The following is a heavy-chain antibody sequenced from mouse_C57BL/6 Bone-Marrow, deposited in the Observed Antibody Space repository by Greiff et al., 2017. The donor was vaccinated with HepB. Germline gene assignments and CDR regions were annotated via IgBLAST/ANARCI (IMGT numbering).Heavy chain of an antibody. D-gene: IGHD1-1*01. Sequence: VQLQQPGAELVKPGASVKVSCKASGYTFTSYWMHWVKQRPGQGLEWIGRIHPSDSDTNYNQKFKGKATLTVDKSSSTAYMQLSSLTSEDSAVYYCAILITTVVAPRNAMDYWGQGTSVTVSS. J-gene: IGHJ4*01. CDR1: GYTFTSYW. CDR2: IHPSDSDT. V-gene: IGHV1-74*01. CDR3: AILITTVVAPRNAMDY.